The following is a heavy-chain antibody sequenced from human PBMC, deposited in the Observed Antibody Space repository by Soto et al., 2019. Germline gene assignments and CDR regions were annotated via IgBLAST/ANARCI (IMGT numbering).Heavy chain of an antibody. CDR3: ASGRPKEYYYDSSGYFPFDY. V-gene: IGHV4-34*01. CDR2: INHSGST. Sequence: PSETLSLTCAVYGGSFSGYYWSWIRQPPGKGLEWIGEINHSGSTNYNPSLKSRVTISVDTSKNQFSLKLSSVTAADTAVYYCASGRPKEYYYDSSGYFPFDYWGQGTLVTVSS. D-gene: IGHD3-22*01. J-gene: IGHJ4*02. CDR1: GGSFSGYY.